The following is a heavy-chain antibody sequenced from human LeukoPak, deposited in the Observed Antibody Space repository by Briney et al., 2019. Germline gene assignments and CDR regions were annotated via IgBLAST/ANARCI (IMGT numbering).Heavy chain of an antibody. V-gene: IGHV5-51*01. CDR3: ALSYYDFWSGYPPQYNWFDP. Sequence: GESLQISCKGSGYSFTSYWIGWVRQMPGKGLEWMGIIYPGDSDTRYSPSFQGQVTISADKSISTAYLQWSSLKASDTAMYYCALSYYDFWSGYPPQYNWFDPWGQGTLVTVSS. CDR2: IYPGDSDT. CDR1: GYSFTSYW. D-gene: IGHD3-3*01. J-gene: IGHJ5*02.